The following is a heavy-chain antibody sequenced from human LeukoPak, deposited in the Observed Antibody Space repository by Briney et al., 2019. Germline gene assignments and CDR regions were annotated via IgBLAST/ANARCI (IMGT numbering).Heavy chain of an antibody. V-gene: IGHV3-30-3*01. J-gene: IGHJ4*02. CDR2: ISYDGSNK. Sequence: GRALRLSCAASGFTFSSYAMHWVRQAPGKGLEGVAVISYDGSNKYYADSVKGRFTISRDNSKNTLYLQMNSLRAEDTAVYYCARAPVLRFLEWLISWGQGTLVTVSS. D-gene: IGHD3-3*01. CDR3: ARAPVLRFLEWLIS. CDR1: GFTFSSYA.